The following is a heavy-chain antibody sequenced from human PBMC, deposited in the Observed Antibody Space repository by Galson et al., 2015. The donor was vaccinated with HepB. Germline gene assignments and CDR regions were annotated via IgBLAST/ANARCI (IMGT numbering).Heavy chain of an antibody. Sequence: GYTFTSHAMHWVRQAPGQRLEWMGWINAGNGNTKYSQKFQGRVTITRDTSASTAYMELSSLRSEDTAVYYCARDSAGITMIYWGQGTLVTVSS. D-gene: IGHD3-22*01. J-gene: IGHJ4*02. V-gene: IGHV1-3*01. CDR3: ARDSAGITMIY. CDR1: GYTFTSHA. CDR2: INAGNGNT.